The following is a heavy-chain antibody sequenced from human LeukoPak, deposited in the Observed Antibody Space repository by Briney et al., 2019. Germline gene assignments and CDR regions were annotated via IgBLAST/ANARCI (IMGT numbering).Heavy chain of an antibody. CDR3: ASRIAARPDLWFDP. CDR2: INHSGST. V-gene: IGHV4-34*01. Sequence: SETLSLTCAVYGGSFSGYYWSWIRQPPGKGLEWIGEINHSGSTNYNPSLKSRVTISVDTSKNQFSLKLSSVTAADTAVYYCASRIAARPDLWFDPWGQGTLDTVSS. CDR1: GGSFSGYY. J-gene: IGHJ5*02. D-gene: IGHD6-6*01.